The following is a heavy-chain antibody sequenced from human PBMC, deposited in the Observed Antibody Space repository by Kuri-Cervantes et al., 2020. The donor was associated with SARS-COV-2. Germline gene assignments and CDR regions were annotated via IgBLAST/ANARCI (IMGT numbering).Heavy chain of an antibody. J-gene: IGHJ5*02. CDR1: GYSISSGDY. D-gene: IGHD1-26*01. CDR3: ARSHSGSYDSPPDP. CDR2: IYHSGST. V-gene: IGHV4-38-2*02. Sequence: GSLRLSCTVSGYSISSGDYWGWIRQHPGKGLEWIGSIYHSGSTYYNPSLKSRVTISVDTSKNQFSLKLSSVTAADTAVYYCARSHSGSYDSPPDPWGQGTLVTVSS.